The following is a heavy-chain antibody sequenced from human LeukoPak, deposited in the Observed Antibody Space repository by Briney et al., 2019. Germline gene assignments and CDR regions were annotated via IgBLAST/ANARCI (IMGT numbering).Heavy chain of an antibody. Sequence: GGSLRLSCAASGFTFSSYGMHWVRQAPGKGLEWVAFIRYDGSNKYYADSVKGRFTISRDNSKNTLYLQMNSLRAEDTAVYYCARDLFGWWTKYSSSWFFDYWGQGTLVTVSS. D-gene: IGHD6-13*01. V-gene: IGHV3-30*02. CDR2: IRYDGSNK. J-gene: IGHJ4*02. CDR3: ARDLFGWWTKYSSSWFFDY. CDR1: GFTFSSYG.